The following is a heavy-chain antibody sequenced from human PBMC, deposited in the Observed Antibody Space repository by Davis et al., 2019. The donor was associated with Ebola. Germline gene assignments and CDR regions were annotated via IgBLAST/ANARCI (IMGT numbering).Heavy chain of an antibody. D-gene: IGHD3-3*01. CDR3: AKAPVRFLEWFTTDY. V-gene: IGHV3-23*01. J-gene: IGHJ4*02. CDR1: EFTFSGYA. Sequence: GESLKISCAASEFTFSGYAMSWVRQAPGKGLEWVSAISGSGGSTYYAGSVKGQFTISRDNSRNTLYLQMNSLRAEDTAVYYCAKAPVRFLEWFTTDYWGKGTLVTVSS. CDR2: ISGSGGST.